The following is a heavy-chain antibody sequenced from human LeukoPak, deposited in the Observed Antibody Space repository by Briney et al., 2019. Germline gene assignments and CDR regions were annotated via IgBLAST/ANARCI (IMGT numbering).Heavy chain of an antibody. Sequence: GESLRLSCAASGFIFSKYAMNWVRQAPGKGLEWVSAISGSGDDTYYADSVKGLFTISRDNSKNTLYLQMNRLRAEDTAIYYCAKDRRSSGPYNWFDPWGQGTLVTVSS. J-gene: IGHJ5*02. D-gene: IGHD3-22*01. CDR3: AKDRRSSGPYNWFDP. V-gene: IGHV3-23*01. CDR2: ISGSGDDT. CDR1: GFIFSKYA.